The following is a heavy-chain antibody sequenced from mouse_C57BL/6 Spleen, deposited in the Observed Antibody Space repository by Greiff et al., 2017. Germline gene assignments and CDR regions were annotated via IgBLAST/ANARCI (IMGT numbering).Heavy chain of an antibody. CDR3: ARYDGYSFDY. CDR2: IRNKANGYTT. D-gene: IGHD2-3*01. V-gene: IGHV7-3*01. J-gene: IGHJ2*01. CDR1: GFTFTDYY. Sequence: DVKLVESGGGLVQPGGSLSLSCAASGFTFTDYYMSWVRQPPGKALEWLGFIRNKANGYTTEYSASVKGRFTISRDNSQSILYLQMNALRAEDSATYYCARYDGYSFDYWGQGTTLTVSS.